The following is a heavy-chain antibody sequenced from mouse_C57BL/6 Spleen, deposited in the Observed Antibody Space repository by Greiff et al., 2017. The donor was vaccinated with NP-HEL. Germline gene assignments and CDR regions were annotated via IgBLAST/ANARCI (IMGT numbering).Heavy chain of an antibody. CDR3: AREGGLRGLAY. CDR1: GYSITSGYD. V-gene: IGHV3-1*01. CDR2: ISYSGST. J-gene: IGHJ3*01. Sequence: VQLKESGPGMVKPSQSLSLTCTVTGYSITSGYDWHWIRHFPGNKLEWMGYISYSGSTNYNPSLKSRISITHDTSKNHFFLKLNSVTTEDTATYYCAREGGLRGLAYWGQGTLVTVSA. D-gene: IGHD1-1*01.